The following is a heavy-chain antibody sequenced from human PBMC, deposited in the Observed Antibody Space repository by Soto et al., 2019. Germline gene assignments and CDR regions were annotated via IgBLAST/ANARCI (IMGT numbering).Heavy chain of an antibody. J-gene: IGHJ6*02. V-gene: IGHV1-18*01. CDR2: ISGYNGNT. CDR3: ASNGRLDDYGEPTLHYGMDV. Sequence: GASVKVSCKASGYTFRNYGISWVRHGPGQGREWMGWISGYNGNTHYEEKVQDRIKMTTDTSTSTTYLELRSLRSDDTAVYFCASNGRLDDYGEPTLHYGMDVWGQGTTVTVSS. D-gene: IGHD4-17*01. CDR1: GYTFRNYG.